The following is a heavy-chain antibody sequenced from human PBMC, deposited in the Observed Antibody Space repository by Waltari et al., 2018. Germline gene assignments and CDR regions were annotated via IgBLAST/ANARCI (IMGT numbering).Heavy chain of an antibody. Sequence: QVQLVQSGSELKKPGASVNVSCKTSGYSFTNYAMNWVRQAPGQGLEWMGWSNTTTGNPTYAQGFTGRFVFSLDASVSTAYVQISSLKAEDTAVYYCARGRVTSGWAAYDYWGQGTLVTVSS. CDR2: SNTTTGNP. CDR1: GYSFTNYA. D-gene: IGHD6-19*01. J-gene: IGHJ4*02. V-gene: IGHV7-4-1*02. CDR3: ARGRVTSGWAAYDY.